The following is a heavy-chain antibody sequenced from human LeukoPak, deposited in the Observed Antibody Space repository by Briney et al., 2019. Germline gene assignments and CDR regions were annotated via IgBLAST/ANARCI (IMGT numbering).Heavy chain of an antibody. CDR1: GFTFSSSV. Sequence: PGGSLRLSCAASGFTFSSSVMSWVRQAPGKGLEWVANIKQDGSEKYYLDSVKGRFTISRDNAKNSVYLQMNSLRGEDTAVYYCATIEAVRFHYWGQGTLVTVSS. V-gene: IGHV3-7*01. CDR3: ATIEAVRFHY. CDR2: IKQDGSEK. J-gene: IGHJ4*02. D-gene: IGHD5-24*01.